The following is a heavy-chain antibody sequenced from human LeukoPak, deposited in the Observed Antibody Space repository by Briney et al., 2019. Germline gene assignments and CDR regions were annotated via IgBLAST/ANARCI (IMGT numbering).Heavy chain of an antibody. CDR3: ARGGYSSGWYAHFDY. V-gene: IGHV3-66*01. CDR1: GGTISSNY. J-gene: IGHJ4*02. CDR2: IYSGGST. D-gene: IGHD6-19*01. Sequence: PGGSLTLSCAASGGTISSNYMSWVRQPAGKGLEWVGVIYSGGSTYYAASVKGRFTISRDNSKNTLYLQMNSVSAEDTAVYYCARGGYSSGWYAHFDYWGQGTLVTVSS.